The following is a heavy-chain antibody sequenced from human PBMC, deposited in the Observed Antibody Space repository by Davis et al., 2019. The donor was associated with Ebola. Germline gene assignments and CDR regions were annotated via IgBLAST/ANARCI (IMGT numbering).Heavy chain of an antibody. J-gene: IGHJ4*02. CDR3: ARDLTSYDFWTGGY. V-gene: IGHV1-2*06. Sequence: AASVKVSCKASGYRFTHYAMGWVRQAPGQGLEWMGRINPNSGGTNYAQKFQGRVTMTRDTSISTAYMELSRLRSDDTAVYYCARDLTSYDFWTGGYWGQGTLVTVSS. CDR2: INPNSGGT. CDR1: GYRFTHYA. D-gene: IGHD3-3*01.